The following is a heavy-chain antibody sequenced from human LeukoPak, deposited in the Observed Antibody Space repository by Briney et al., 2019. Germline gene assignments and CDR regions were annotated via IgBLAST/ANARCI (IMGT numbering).Heavy chain of an antibody. V-gene: IGHV5-51*01. Sequence: GESLKISCKGSGYSFTSYWIGWVRQMPGKGLEWMGIIYPGDSDTRYSPSFQDQVTISADKSISTAYLQWSSLKASDTAMYYCARTVSYGYEFPSLYTYFQHWGQGTLVTVSS. CDR2: IYPGDSDT. J-gene: IGHJ1*01. D-gene: IGHD5-18*01. CDR1: GYSFTSYW. CDR3: ARTVSYGYEFPSLYTYFQH.